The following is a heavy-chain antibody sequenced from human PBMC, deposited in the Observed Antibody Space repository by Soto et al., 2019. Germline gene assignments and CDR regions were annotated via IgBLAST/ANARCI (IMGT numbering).Heavy chain of an antibody. CDR2: IKQDGGEE. V-gene: IGHV3-7*01. CDR1: GFIFSDYS. CDR3: ARVYYESRGPTKYRAFDF. Sequence: GGSLRLSCAASGFIFSDYSMSWVRQSPGKGLEGVANIKQDGGEEDYVDSVRGRLTISRDNAKNSLYLQMNSLRAEDTAVYYCARVYYESRGPTKYRAFDFWGQGTMVTVSS. J-gene: IGHJ3*01. D-gene: IGHD3-22*01.